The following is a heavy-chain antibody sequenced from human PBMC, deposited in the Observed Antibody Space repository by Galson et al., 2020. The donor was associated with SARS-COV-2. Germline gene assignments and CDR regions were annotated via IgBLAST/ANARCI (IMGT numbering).Heavy chain of an antibody. Sequence: GGSLRLSCAASGFTFSDHYMDWVRQAPGKGLEWVGRTRNKANGYTREYAASVKGRFTISRDDSTNSLYLQMNSLQTEDTAVYFCGRAREYSCRSYCDLWGQGTLVAVFS. CDR3: GRAREYSCRSYCDL. CDR2: TRNKANGYTR. J-gene: IGHJ5*02. CDR1: GFTFSDHY. V-gene: IGHV3-72*01. D-gene: IGHD3-10*01.